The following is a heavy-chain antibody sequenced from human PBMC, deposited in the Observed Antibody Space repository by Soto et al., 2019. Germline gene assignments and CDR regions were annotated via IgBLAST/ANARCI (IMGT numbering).Heavy chain of an antibody. V-gene: IGHV4-4*02. CDR2: IYHSGST. CDR3: ARGDYYGSGSYPY. J-gene: IGHJ4*02. Sequence: SETLSLTCAVSSGSISSSNWWSWVRQPPGKGLEWIGEIYHSGSTNYNPSLKSRVTISVDKSKNQFSLKLSSVTAADTAVYYCARGDYYGSGSYPYCGQGTLVTVSS. CDR1: SGSISSSNW. D-gene: IGHD3-10*01.